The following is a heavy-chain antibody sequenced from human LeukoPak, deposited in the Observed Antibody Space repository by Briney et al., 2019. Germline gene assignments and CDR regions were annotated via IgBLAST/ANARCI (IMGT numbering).Heavy chain of an antibody. CDR2: MKSDGSST. D-gene: IGHD3-10*01. V-gene: IGHV3-74*01. J-gene: IGHJ4*02. CDR1: GFTFSSYW. CDR3: AVRRGGSYTGESDY. Sequence: GGSLRLSCAASGFTFSSYWMHWVRQAPGKRLMWVSRMKSDGSSTSYADSVKGRFTTSRDNAKNTLYLQMNSLRAEDTAVYYCAVRRGGSYTGESDYWGQGTLVTVSS.